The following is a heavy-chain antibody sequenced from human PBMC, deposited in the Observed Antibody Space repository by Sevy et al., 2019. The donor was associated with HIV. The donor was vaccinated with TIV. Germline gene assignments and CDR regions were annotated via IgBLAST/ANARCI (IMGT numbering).Heavy chain of an antibody. V-gene: IGHV4-59*01. D-gene: IGHD5-12*01. CDR3: ARDRDGYTAGFDY. CDR2: IYYSGST. CDR1: GGSISSYY. J-gene: IGHJ4*02. Sequence: SETLSLTCTVSGGSISSYYWSWIRQPPGKGLEWIGYIYYSGSTNYNPSLKSRVTISVDTSKNQFSRKLSSVTAADTAVYYCARDRDGYTAGFDYWGQGTLVTVSS.